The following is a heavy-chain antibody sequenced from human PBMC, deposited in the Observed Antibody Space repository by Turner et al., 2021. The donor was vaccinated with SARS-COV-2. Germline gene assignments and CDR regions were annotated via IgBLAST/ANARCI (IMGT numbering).Heavy chain of an antibody. J-gene: IGHJ4*02. V-gene: IGHV1-18*01. D-gene: IGHD6-19*01. CDR2: IRAYKGNT. CDR3: ARDRLEAGTDYFDY. CDR1: GYTFTSYG. Sequence: QVQLVQSGAEVKKPGASVKVSCKASGYTFTSYGISWVRKVPGQGLEWMGWIRAYKGNTNYAQKLQGRVTMTRETSTSTAYMELRSLRSDDTAVYYCARDRLEAGTDYFDYWGQGTLVTVSS.